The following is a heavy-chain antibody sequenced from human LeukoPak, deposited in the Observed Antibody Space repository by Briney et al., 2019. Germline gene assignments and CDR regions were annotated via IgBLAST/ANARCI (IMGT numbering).Heavy chain of an antibody. CDR3: AKGFWSGYLGY. J-gene: IGHJ4*02. D-gene: IGHD3-3*01. V-gene: IGHV3-7*01. CDR1: GFTFSSYW. CDR2: IKQDGSEK. Sequence: HSGGSLRLSCAASGFTFSSYWMSWVRQAPGKGLEWVANIKQDGSEKYYVDSVKGRFTISRDNAKNSLYLQMNSLRAEDTAVYYCAKGFWSGYLGYWGQGTLVTVSS.